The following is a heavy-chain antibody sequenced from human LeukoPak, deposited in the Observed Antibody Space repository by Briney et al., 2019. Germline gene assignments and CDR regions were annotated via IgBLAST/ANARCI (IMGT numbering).Heavy chain of an antibody. D-gene: IGHD3-9*01. CDR1: GFIFRIYG. CDR2: ISYEGDTT. V-gene: IGHV3-30*03. Sequence: QAGGSLRLSCAASGFIFRIYGMHWVRQAPGKGLEWLALISYEGDTTYYADSVKGRFTISRDNSKDMLYLQMNSLRAEDTAVYYCARDAGRYFDWLGYWGQGTLVTVSS. J-gene: IGHJ4*02. CDR3: ARDAGRYFDWLGY.